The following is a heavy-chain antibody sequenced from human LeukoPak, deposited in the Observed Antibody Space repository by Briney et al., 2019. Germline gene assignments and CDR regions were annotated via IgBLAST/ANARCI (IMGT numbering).Heavy chain of an antibody. CDR2: IRPDGTDA. V-gene: IGHV3-74*01. Sequence: GGSLRLSCAASGFTFSDFWMHWVRQAPGKGPVWVSRIRPDGTDASYADSVKGRFTISSDNARNTLFLQISSLRDEDTAVYYCARDMWGTFDYWGQGTLVTVSS. CDR3: ARDMWGTFDY. J-gene: IGHJ4*02. CDR1: GFTFSDFW. D-gene: IGHD7-27*01.